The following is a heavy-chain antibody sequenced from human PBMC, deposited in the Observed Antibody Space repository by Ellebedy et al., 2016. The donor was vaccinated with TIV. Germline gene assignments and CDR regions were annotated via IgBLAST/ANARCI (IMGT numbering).Heavy chain of an antibody. J-gene: IGHJ4*02. CDR3: ARGARYCSSTSCYSGGFDY. CDR1: GGSISSSSYY. V-gene: IGHV4-30-4*08. Sequence: LRLXXTVSGGSISSSSYYWGWIRQPPGKGLEWIGYIYYSGSTYYNPSLKSRVTISLDTSKNQFSLKLSSVTAADTAVYYCARGARYCSSTSCYSGGFDYWGQGTLVTVSS. D-gene: IGHD2-2*02. CDR2: IYYSGST.